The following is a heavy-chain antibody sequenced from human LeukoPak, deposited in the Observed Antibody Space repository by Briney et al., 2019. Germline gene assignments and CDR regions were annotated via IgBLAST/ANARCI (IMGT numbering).Heavy chain of an antibody. V-gene: IGHV3-23*01. Sequence: GGSLRLSCAASGFTFSSYAMSWVRQAPGKGLEWVSVISGSGGSTYYADSVKGRFTISRDNSKNTLYLQMNSLRAEDTAIYYCAKNYGSGSYGSDYWGQGTLVTVSS. CDR1: GFTFSSYA. J-gene: IGHJ4*02. CDR2: ISGSGGST. CDR3: AKNYGSGSYGSDY. D-gene: IGHD3-10*01.